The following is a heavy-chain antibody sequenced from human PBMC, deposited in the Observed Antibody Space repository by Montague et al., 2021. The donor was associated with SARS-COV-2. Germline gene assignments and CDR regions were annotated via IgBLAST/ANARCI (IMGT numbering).Heavy chain of an antibody. CDR3: ASSGWYPGWFDP. CDR2: TYYSGST. V-gene: IGHV4-61*01. Sequence: SETLSLTCTVPAPSASSGSYYWGWVRKPLGKRLEWIGYTYYSGSTNYNPSLKSRVTISVDTSKNQFSLKLSSVTAADTAVYYCASSGWYPGWFDPWGQGTPVTVS. J-gene: IGHJ5*02. D-gene: IGHD6-19*01. CDR1: APSASSGSYY.